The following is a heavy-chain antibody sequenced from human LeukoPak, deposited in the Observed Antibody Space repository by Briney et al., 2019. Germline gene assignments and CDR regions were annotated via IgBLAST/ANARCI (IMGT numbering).Heavy chain of an antibody. CDR2: LFRNGDT. J-gene: IGHJ6*03. V-gene: IGHV4-38-2*02. CDR1: GDSISTDCY. Sequence: SDTLSLTCTVSGDSISTDCYWGLVRQPPGNGLEWIGALFRNGDTYYKPSLKSRVTISLDPSKNQFSLRLNSVTAADTAIYYCARAKRDYYDNSGYESYYNFMDVWGKGTTVTVSS. D-gene: IGHD3-22*01. CDR3: ARAKRDYYDNSGYESYYNFMDV.